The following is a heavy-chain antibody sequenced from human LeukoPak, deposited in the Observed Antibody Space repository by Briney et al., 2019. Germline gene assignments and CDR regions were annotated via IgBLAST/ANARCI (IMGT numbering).Heavy chain of an antibody. D-gene: IGHD3-10*01. CDR3: ARNTYYYGSGSYYNPNWFDP. CDR1: GSSLSSAYW. J-gene: IGHJ5*02. CDR2: VSYSGTT. Sequence: PSGTLSLTCAVSGSSLSSAYWWSWVRQSPGMGLEWIGQVSYSGTTKYTASLRSRLFISVDRSKNQFSLEMNSMTAADTAVYYCARNTYYYGSGSYYNPNWFDPWGQGTLVTVSS. V-gene: IGHV4-4*02.